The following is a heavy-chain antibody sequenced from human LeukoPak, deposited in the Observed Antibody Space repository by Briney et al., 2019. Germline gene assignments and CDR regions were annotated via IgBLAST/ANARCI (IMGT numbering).Heavy chain of an antibody. Sequence: GGSLRLSCATSGFTFTTFWMHWVRQAPGKGLVWVSRINHDGSSTNYADSVKGRFTISRDNAKNTVYPQMNSLRAEDTAAYYCATAPWYYDSSGYFHYWGQGTLVTVSS. V-gene: IGHV3-74*01. D-gene: IGHD3-22*01. CDR1: GFTFTTFW. J-gene: IGHJ4*02. CDR3: ATAPWYYDSSGYFHY. CDR2: INHDGSST.